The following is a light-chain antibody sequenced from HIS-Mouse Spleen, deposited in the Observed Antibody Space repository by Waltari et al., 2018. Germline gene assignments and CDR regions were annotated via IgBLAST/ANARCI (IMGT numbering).Light chain of an antibody. V-gene: IGLV2-11*02. CDR1: SSDAGGYNY. Sequence: QSALTQPASVSGSPGQSITISCTGTSSDAGGYNYVSWYQQHPGKAPKLMIYDVSKRPSGVPDRFSGSKSGNTASLTISGLQAEDEADYYCCSYAGSYTGVFGTGTKVTVL. CDR2: DVS. CDR3: CSYAGSYTGV. J-gene: IGLJ1*01.